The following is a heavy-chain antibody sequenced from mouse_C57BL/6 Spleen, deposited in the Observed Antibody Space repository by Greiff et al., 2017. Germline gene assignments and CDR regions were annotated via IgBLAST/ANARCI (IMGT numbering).Heavy chain of an antibody. CDR2: IDPSDSET. CDR3: ARGEVVAHFDY. V-gene: IGHV1-52*01. D-gene: IGHD1-1*01. J-gene: IGHJ2*01. Sequence: QVQLKQSGAELVRPGSSVKLSCKASGYTFTSYWMHWVKQRPIQGLEWIGNIDPSDSETHYNQKFKDKATLTVDKSSSTAYMQLSSLTSEDSAVYYCARGEVVAHFDYWGQGTTLTVSS. CDR1: GYTFTSYW.